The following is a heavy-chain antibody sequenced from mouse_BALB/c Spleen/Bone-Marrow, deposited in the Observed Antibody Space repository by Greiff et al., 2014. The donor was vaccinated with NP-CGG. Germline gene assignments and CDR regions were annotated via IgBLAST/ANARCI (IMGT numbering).Heavy chain of an antibody. CDR1: GYSFTDYT. D-gene: IGHD3-1*01. CDR3: TSHSPFAY. J-gene: IGHJ3*01. V-gene: IGHV1-18*01. Sequence: VQLKEFGPELVKPGASMKISCKASGYSFTDYTMNWVKQSHGKNLEWIGLINTYNGGTKYNQKFKGKATLTIDKSSSTAYMELLSLTSEDSTVYYCTSHSPFAYWGQGTLVTVSA. CDR2: INTYNGGT.